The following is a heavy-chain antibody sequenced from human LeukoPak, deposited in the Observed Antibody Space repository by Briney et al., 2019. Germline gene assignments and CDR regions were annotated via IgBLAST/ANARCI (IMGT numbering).Heavy chain of an antibody. D-gene: IGHD3-16*02. V-gene: IGHV3-66*02. CDR2: IYSGGST. CDR1: GFTVSNNH. Sequence: GGSLSRSCAASGFTVSNNHWSWLRQAPGKGLEWVSVIYSGGSTYYADSVKGRFTIPRDNSKNTLYPQMNSLRPEDTAVYYCAQGYRDFDYWGQGTLVTVSS. CDR3: AQGYRDFDY. J-gene: IGHJ4*02.